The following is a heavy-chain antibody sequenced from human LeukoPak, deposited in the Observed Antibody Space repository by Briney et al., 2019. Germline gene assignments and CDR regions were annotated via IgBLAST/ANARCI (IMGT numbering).Heavy chain of an antibody. CDR3: AGSTYYYDSSGYYYLDY. J-gene: IGHJ4*02. CDR2: IYYSGST. Sequence: PSETLSLTCTVSGGSISSSSYSWGWIRQPPGKGLEWIGSIYYSGSTYYNPSLKSRVTISVDTSKNQFSLKLSSVTAADTAVYYCAGSTYYYDSSGYYYLDYWGQGTLVTVSS. V-gene: IGHV4-39*01. D-gene: IGHD3-22*01. CDR1: GGSISSSSYS.